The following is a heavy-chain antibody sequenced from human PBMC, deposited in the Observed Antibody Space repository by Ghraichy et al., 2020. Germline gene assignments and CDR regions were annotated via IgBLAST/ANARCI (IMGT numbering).Heavy chain of an antibody. V-gene: IGHV3-66*02. CDR3: ARASGRGCTNGVCYPDY. CDR2: IYSGGST. D-gene: IGHD2-8*01. Sequence: GGSLRLSCAASGFTVSSNYMSWVRQAPGKGLEWVSVIYSGGSTYYADSVKGRFTISRDNSKNTLYLQMNSLRAEDTAVYYCARASGRGCTNGVCYPDYWGQGTLVTVSS. CDR1: GFTVSSNY. J-gene: IGHJ4*02.